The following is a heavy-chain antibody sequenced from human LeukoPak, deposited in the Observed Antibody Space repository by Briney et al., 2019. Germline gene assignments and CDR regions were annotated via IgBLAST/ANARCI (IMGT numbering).Heavy chain of an antibody. D-gene: IGHD1-26*01. J-gene: IGHJ4*02. V-gene: IGHV5-51*01. CDR2: IYPGDSDT. Sequence: HGESLKISCKGSGYSFTSYWIGWVRQMPGKGLEWMGIIYPGDSDTRYSPSFQCQVTISADKSISTAYLQWSSLKASDTAMYYCARQHRSIVGAPGYWGQGTLVTVSS. CDR3: ARQHRSIVGAPGY. CDR1: GYSFTSYW.